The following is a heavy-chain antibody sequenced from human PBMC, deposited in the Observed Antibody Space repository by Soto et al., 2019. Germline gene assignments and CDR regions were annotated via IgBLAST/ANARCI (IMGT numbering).Heavy chain of an antibody. V-gene: IGHV4-59*01. CDR3: ARVGVLWLGLLP. CDR1: GGSISGYY. D-gene: IGHD3-10*01. Sequence: SETLSLTCTVSGGSISGYYWTWIRQPPGMGLECIGYIYNGGTNYNPSLKSRVTISVDTSKNHISLKLSSVTAADTAVYYCARVGVLWLGLLPWGLGTPVTVS. J-gene: IGHJ4*02. CDR2: IYNGGT.